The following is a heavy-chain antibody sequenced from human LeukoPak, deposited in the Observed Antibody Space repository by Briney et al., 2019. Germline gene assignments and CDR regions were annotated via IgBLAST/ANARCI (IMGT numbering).Heavy chain of an antibody. J-gene: IGHJ4*02. CDR3: ARALGGPQLLLVFDY. CDR2: ISSSGSTI. D-gene: IGHD3-10*01. Sequence: GGSLRLSCAASGFTFSSYEMNWVRQAPGKGLEWVSYISSSGSTIYYADSVKGRFTISRDNAKNSLYLQMNSLRAKDTAVYYCARALGGPQLLLVFDYWGQGTLVTVSS. V-gene: IGHV3-48*03. CDR1: GFTFSSYE.